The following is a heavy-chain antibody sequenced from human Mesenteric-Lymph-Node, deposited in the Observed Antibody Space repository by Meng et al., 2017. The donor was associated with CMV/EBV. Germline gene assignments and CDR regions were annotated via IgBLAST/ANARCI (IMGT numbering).Heavy chain of an antibody. CDR2: ISGIGGIT. CDR3: AKVITIFGEIIRGSYFGN. CDR1: GFTFKNYA. Sequence: GESLKISCAASGFTFKNYAMGWVRQAPGRGLEWVSGISGIGGITYYADSVKGRFTISRDSSKNTLYLQMNSLRGEDTAIYYCAKVITIFGEIIRGSYFGNWGQGTLVTVSS. D-gene: IGHD3-3*01. J-gene: IGHJ4*02. V-gene: IGHV3-23*01.